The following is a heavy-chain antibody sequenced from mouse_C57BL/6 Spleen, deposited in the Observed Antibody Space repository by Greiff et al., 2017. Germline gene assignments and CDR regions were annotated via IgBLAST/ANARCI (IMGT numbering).Heavy chain of an antibody. CDR3: ARWGGVYAMDY. Sequence: QVQLQQSGPELVKPGASVKISCKASGYAFSSSWMNWVKQRPGKGLEWIGRIYPGDGDTNYNGKFKGKATLTADKSSSTAYIQRSSLTSEDSAVYFCARWGGVYAMDYWGQGTSVTVSS. J-gene: IGHJ4*01. CDR2: IYPGDGDT. CDR1: GYAFSSSW. V-gene: IGHV1-82*01.